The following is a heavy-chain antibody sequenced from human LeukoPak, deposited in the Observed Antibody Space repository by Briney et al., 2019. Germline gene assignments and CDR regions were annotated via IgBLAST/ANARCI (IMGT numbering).Heavy chain of an antibody. D-gene: IGHD6-13*01. CDR3: VHSPRIAASHP. Sequence: PGGSLRLSCSASGFTFSSYSMHSVRQAPGQGLEYVSGIGNSGGSTSYADSVKGRFTISRDNSKNTLYLQMSSLTAEDTALYYCVHSPRIAASHPWGQGTLVTVSS. V-gene: IGHV3-64D*08. CDR2: IGNSGGST. J-gene: IGHJ5*02. CDR1: GFTFSSYS.